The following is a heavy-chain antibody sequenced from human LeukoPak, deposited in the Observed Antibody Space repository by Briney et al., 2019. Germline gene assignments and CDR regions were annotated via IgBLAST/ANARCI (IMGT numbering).Heavy chain of an antibody. CDR2: IRRSSRYI. V-gene: IGHV3-21*01. D-gene: IGHD3-10*01. Sequence: TPGGSLRLSCASSGFHFSSYSMSWVRQAPGKGLEWVSSIRRSSRYIYYADSVKGRFTISRDNAKNSLYLQMNSLRAEDTAVYYCARGEYYYGSGSFPFDYWGQGTLVTVSS. CDR3: ARGEYYYGSGSFPFDY. CDR1: GFHFSSYS. J-gene: IGHJ4*02.